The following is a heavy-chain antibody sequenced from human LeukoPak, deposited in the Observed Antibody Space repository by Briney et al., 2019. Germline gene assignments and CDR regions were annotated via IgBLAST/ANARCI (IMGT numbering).Heavy chain of an antibody. J-gene: IGHJ4*02. Sequence: GGSLRLSCAASGFTFNIYWMMWVRQAPGKGLEWVAYIKGDGSAKHYVDSVRGRFTIPRDNAENSLYLQMNSLRTEDTAVYYCARDAGFGGNSDFWGQGTLVTVSS. CDR2: IKGDGSAK. CDR3: ARDAGFGGNSDF. D-gene: IGHD4-23*01. CDR1: GFTFNIYW. V-gene: IGHV3-7*01.